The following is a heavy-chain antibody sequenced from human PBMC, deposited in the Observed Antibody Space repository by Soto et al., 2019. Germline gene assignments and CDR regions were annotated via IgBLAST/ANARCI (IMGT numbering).Heavy chain of an antibody. J-gene: IGHJ6*02. CDR1: GGSFSGYY. D-gene: IGHD2-2*01. Sequence: PSETLSLTCAVYGGSFSGYYWSWIRQPPGKGLEWIGEINHSGSTNYNPSLKSRVTISVDTSKNQFSLKLSSVTAADTAVYYCARERKDIVVVPAAIRASYYYYGMDVWAKGPRSPSP. V-gene: IGHV4-34*01. CDR3: ARERKDIVVVPAAIRASYYYYGMDV. CDR2: INHSGST.